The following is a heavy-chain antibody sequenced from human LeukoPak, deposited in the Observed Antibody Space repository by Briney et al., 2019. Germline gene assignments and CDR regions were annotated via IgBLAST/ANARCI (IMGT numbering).Heavy chain of an antibody. CDR2: IYSGGST. D-gene: IGHD1-26*01. CDR3: ARVRSGSYYVDY. Sequence: PGGSLRLSCAASGITVSSNYMSWVRQAPGKGLEWVSVIYSGGSTYYADSVKGRSTISRDNSKNTLYLQMNSLRTEDTAVYYCARVRSGSYYVDYWGQGTLVTVSS. J-gene: IGHJ4*02. CDR1: GITVSSNY. V-gene: IGHV3-66*01.